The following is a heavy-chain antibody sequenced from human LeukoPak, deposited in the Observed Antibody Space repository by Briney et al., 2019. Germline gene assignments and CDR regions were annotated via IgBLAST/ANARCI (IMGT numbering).Heavy chain of an antibody. CDR2: INSDGSST. J-gene: IGHJ6*02. CDR3: ARDYGMDV. Sequence: GGSLRLSCAASGFTFSSYWMHWVRQAPGKGLAWVSRINSDGSSTSYADSVKGRFTISRDNAKNTLYLQMNSLRAEDTAVYYCARDYGMDVWGQGTTVTVSS. V-gene: IGHV3-74*01. CDR1: GFTFSSYW.